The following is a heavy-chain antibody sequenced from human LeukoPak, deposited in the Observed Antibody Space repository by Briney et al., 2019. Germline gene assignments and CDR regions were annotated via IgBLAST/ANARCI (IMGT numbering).Heavy chain of an antibody. CDR2: MKEDGTEV. Sequence: GGSLRLSCAASGFPFNVQTMSWLRQAPGKGLDWVASMKEDGTEVYYVDSVKGRFTISRDNPKNSLYLQMNNLRAEDTAMYYSAKGGATRGRFENWGQGTLVTVSS. D-gene: IGHD1-26*01. J-gene: IGHJ4*02. V-gene: IGHV3-7*01. CDR3: AKGGATRGRFEN. CDR1: GFPFNVQT.